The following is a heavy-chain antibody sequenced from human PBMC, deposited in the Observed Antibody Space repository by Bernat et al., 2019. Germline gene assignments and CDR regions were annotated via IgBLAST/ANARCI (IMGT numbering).Heavy chain of an antibody. CDR2: IHYSGTT. J-gene: IGHJ6*03. CDR1: RASLTDYY. CDR3: ARVPLVCSDGTCYYYVDV. Sequence: QVQVQESGPGLVKPSETLSLTCTVSRASLTDYYWSWIRQPPGGGLEWIAYIHYSGTTDYNPSLQSRVTISVDTSKNQFSLNLSRATAADTAVYYCARVPLVCSDGTCYYYVDVWGKGTTVTV. V-gene: IGHV4-59*01. D-gene: IGHD2-15*01.